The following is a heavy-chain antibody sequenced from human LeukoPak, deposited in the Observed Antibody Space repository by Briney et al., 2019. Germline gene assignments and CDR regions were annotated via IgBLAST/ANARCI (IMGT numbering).Heavy chain of an antibody. J-gene: IGHJ4*02. Sequence: GGSLRLSRAASGFTFSSYAMSWVRQAPGKGLEWVSAISGSGGSTYYADSVKGRFTISRDNSKNTLYLQMNSLRAEDTAVYYCAKDLGYCSGGSCGDYWGQGTLVTVSS. CDR1: GFTFSSYA. CDR2: ISGSGGST. CDR3: AKDLGYCSGGSCGDY. D-gene: IGHD2-15*01. V-gene: IGHV3-23*01.